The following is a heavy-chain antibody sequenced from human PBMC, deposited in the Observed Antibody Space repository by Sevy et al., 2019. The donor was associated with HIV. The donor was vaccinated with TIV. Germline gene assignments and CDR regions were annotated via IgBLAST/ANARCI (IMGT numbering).Heavy chain of an antibody. V-gene: IGHV3-30-3*01. D-gene: IGHD4-17*01. CDR1: GFTFSSYA. J-gene: IGHJ5*02. Sequence: GGYLRLSCAASGFTFSSYAMHWVRQAPGKGLEWVAVISYDGSNKYYSDAVKGRFTISRDNSKKTLYLQMNSLRAEDTAVYYCARDQHDYAGNVRTGWFDPWGQGTLVTVSS. CDR2: ISYDGSNK. CDR3: ARDQHDYAGNVRTGWFDP.